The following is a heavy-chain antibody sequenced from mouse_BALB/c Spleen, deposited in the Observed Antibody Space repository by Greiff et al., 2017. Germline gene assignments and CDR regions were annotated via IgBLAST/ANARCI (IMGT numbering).Heavy chain of an antibody. Sequence: VQLQQSGAELVRPGTSVKLSCKASGYAFTNYLIEWVKQRPGQGLEWIGVINPGSGGTNYNEKFKGKATLTADKSSSTAYMQLSSLTSDDSAVYYCARAGRRFHGFAYWGQGTLVTVSA. D-gene: IGHD2-12*01. CDR1: GYAFTNYL. CDR2: INPGSGGT. V-gene: IGHV1-54*01. CDR3: ARAGRRFHGFAY. J-gene: IGHJ3*01.